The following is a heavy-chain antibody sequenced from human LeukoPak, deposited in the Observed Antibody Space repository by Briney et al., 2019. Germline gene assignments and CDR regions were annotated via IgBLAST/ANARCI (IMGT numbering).Heavy chain of an antibody. Sequence: SVKVSCKASGGTFSSYAISWARQAPGQGLEWMGRIIPILGIANYAQKFQGRVTITADKSTSTAYMELSSLRSEDTAVYYCASEETGDGYNPKYWGQGTLVTVSS. CDR1: GGTFSSYA. CDR3: ASEETGDGYNPKY. D-gene: IGHD5-24*01. V-gene: IGHV1-69*04. CDR2: IIPILGIA. J-gene: IGHJ4*02.